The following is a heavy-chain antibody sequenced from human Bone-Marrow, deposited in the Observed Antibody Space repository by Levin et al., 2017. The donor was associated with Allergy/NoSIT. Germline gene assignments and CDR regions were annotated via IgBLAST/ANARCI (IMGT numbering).Heavy chain of an antibody. CDR3: AKDEWRLPPRGLQFRWGGLVDF. D-gene: IGHD5-24*01. CDR1: GFTFSDYG. Sequence: GSLRLSCAGSGFTFSDYGIQWVRQAPGKGLEWVAVISHDGSSQHYAESVKGRFAIPRDNSNNTVFLRLNSLRPEDTAVYYFAKDEWRLPPRGLQFRWGGLVDFWGQGSLVTVSS. CDR2: ISHDGSSQ. V-gene: IGHV3-30*18. J-gene: IGHJ4*02.